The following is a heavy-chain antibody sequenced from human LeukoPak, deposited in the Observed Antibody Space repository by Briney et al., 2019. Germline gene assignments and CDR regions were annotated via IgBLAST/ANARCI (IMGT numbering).Heavy chain of an antibody. V-gene: IGHV3-15*01. J-gene: IGHJ4*02. D-gene: IGHD6-13*01. Sequence: GGSLRLSCAASGFTFTNAWMSWVRQAPGKGLEWVGRIKSKTDGGTTDYAAPVKGRFAISRDGSGNTLYLQMNSLRTEDTAVYYCATQQQLEHLFDYWGQGTLVTLSS. CDR3: ATQQQLEHLFDY. CDR2: IKSKTDGGTT. CDR1: GFTFTNAW.